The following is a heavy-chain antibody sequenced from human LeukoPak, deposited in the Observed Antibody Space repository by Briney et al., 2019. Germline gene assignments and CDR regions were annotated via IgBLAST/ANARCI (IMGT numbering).Heavy chain of an antibody. J-gene: IGHJ4*02. CDR1: GFTFADYA. Sequence: PGGSLRLSCAASGFTFADYAMHWVRQAPGKGLEWVSGISWNSGSIGYADSVKGRFTISRDNAKNSLYLQMNSLRAEDTALYYCAKDAYYDGSGYYLDYWGQGTLVTVSS. CDR3: AKDAYYDGSGYYLDY. CDR2: ISWNSGSI. V-gene: IGHV3-9*01. D-gene: IGHD3-22*01.